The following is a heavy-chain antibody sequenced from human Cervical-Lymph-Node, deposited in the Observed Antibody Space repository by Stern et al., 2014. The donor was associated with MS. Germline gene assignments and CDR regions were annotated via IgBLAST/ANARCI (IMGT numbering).Heavy chain of an antibody. V-gene: IGHV5-51*01. Sequence: EVQLVQSGAGVKKPGESLKISCKGSGYSFTANWIAWVRQMPGKGLEWMGIIYRDDSDTRYSPSFQGQFTISADKSISTAYLQWSSLKAADAAMYYCARDYGDYAFDYWGQGTLVTVSS. D-gene: IGHD4-17*01. CDR2: IYRDDSDT. CDR3: ARDYGDYAFDY. CDR1: GYSFTANW. J-gene: IGHJ4*02.